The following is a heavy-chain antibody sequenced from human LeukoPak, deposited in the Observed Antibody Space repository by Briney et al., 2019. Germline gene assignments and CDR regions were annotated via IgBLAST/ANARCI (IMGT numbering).Heavy chain of an antibody. D-gene: IGHD3-9*01. Sequence: PGSSLRLSCVASGFTFTNYAMSWVRQAPGKGLEWVSAITGSDGSSYYADSVKGRFTISRDNSKNTLYLQVNSLRAEDTAVYYCAKWGDYDILTGYYVPDYWGRGTLVTVSS. V-gene: IGHV3-23*01. CDR1: GFTFTNYA. J-gene: IGHJ2*01. CDR2: ITGSDGSS. CDR3: AKWGDYDILTGYYVPDY.